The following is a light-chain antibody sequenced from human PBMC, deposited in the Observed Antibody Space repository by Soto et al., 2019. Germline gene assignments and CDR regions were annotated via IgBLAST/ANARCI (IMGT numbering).Light chain of an antibody. CDR1: SSNIGRGYD. Sequence: QSVLTQPPSVSGAPGQRVTISCTGSSSNIGRGYDVHWYQQVPGSAPRLLLSGDNTRPSGVPDRFSGSRSGTSAALAITGLQAEDESDYYCQTFDSSLTISWVCGGGTKLTVL. CDR2: GDN. CDR3: QTFDSSLTISWV. J-gene: IGLJ3*02. V-gene: IGLV1-40*01.